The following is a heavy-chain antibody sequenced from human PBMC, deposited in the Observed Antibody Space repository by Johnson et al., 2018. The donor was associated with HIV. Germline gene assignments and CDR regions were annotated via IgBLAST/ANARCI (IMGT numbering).Heavy chain of an antibody. CDR2: IRFDGGDT. CDR3: VREANAFDI. Sequence: VQLVESGGGVVQPGGSLRLSCAASGFTFSSYGMHWVRQAPGKGLEWVSSIRFDGGDTPYADSVRGRFTISRDNAKNTLYLQMTSLRAEDTAVYYCVREANAFDIWGQGTMVTVSS. V-gene: IGHV3-74*01. D-gene: IGHD5-12*01. CDR1: GFTFSSYG. J-gene: IGHJ3*02.